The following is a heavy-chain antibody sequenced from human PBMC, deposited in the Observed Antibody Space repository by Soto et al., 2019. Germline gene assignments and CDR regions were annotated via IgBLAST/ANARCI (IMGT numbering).Heavy chain of an antibody. CDR2: IYYSGST. CDR3: ARHGVVVVPAAMREFDP. J-gene: IGHJ5*02. V-gene: IGHV4-39*01. Sequence: QLQLQESGPGLVKPSETLSLTCTVSGGSISSSSYYWGWIRQPPGKGLEWIGSIYYSGSTYYNPSLKSRVTISVDTSKNQFSLKLSSVTAADTAVYYCARHGVVVVPAAMREFDPWGQGTLVTFSS. D-gene: IGHD2-2*01. CDR1: GGSISSSSYY.